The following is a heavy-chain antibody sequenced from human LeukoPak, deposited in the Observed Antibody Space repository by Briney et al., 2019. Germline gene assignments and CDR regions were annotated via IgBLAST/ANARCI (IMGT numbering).Heavy chain of an antibody. Sequence: SETLSLTCIVSGGSISSSTYYWGWIRQPPGKGLEWIGSVYYSGTTYYNPSLKSRVTISVDTSKNQFSLNLSSVTAADTAVYYCAKPRSGASPLFDPWGQGTLVTVSS. V-gene: IGHV4-39*01. CDR2: VYYSGTT. CDR3: AKPRSGASPLFDP. J-gene: IGHJ5*02. D-gene: IGHD2-15*01. CDR1: GGSISSSTYY.